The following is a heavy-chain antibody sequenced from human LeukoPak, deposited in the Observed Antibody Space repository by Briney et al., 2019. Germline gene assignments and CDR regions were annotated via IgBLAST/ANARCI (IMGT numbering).Heavy chain of an antibody. Sequence: GGSLRLSCAASGFTFSSYSMNWVRQAPGKGLEWVSSISSSSSYIYYADSVKGRFTISRDNAMNPLYLQMNSLRAEDTAVYYCARDYVVVVVTEAFDIWGQGTMVTVSS. CDR1: GFTFSSYS. V-gene: IGHV3-21*01. D-gene: IGHD2-15*01. CDR3: ARDYVVVVVTEAFDI. J-gene: IGHJ3*02. CDR2: ISSSSSYI.